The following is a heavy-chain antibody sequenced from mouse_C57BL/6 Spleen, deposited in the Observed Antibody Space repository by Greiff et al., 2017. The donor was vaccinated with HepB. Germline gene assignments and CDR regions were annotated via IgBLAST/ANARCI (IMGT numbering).Heavy chain of an antibody. CDR3: ARDRNLDY. V-gene: IGHV5-4*01. CDR2: ISDGGSYT. J-gene: IGHJ2*01. CDR1: GFTFSSYA. Sequence: EVQLVESGGGLVKPGGSLKLSCAASGFTFSSYAMSWVRQTPEKRLEWVATISDGGSYTYYPDNVKGRFTISRDNAKNNLYLQMSHLKSEDTAMYYCARDRNLDYWGQSTTLTVSS.